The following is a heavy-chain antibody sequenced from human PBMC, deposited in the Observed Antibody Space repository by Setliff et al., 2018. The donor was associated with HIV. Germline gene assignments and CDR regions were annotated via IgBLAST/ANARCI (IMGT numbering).Heavy chain of an antibody. CDR1: GDSIGRGNYY. D-gene: IGHD2-8*01. Sequence: PSETLSLTCTVSGDSIGRGNYYWTWIRQPAGKALEWIGRVFTSGDTKYTPNYTPSLKGRVTISVDTAKNQLYLKLSSVTAADTAVYYCAKYAYSEEDGVSWFDPWGPGILVTVSS. J-gene: IGHJ5*02. CDR2: VFTSGDT. V-gene: IGHV4-61*02. CDR3: AKYAYSEEDGVSWFDP.